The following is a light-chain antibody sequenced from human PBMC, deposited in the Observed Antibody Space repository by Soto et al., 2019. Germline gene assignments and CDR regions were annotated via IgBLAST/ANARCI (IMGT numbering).Light chain of an antibody. CDR3: HQYGSSPLT. V-gene: IGKV3-20*01. J-gene: IGKJ4*01. CDR1: ETVDTSS. CDR2: SAS. Sequence: EIVLTQSPGTLSLSPGETATLSCRASETVDTSSLGWYQQKPGRAPSLLIYSASGRATGIPDRFDASGSATDFTLTISRLEPEDFAVYYCHQYGSSPLTFGGGTKVDIK.